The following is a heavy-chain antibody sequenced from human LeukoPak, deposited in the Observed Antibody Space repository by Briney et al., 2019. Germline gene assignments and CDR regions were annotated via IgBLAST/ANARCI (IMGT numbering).Heavy chain of an antibody. D-gene: IGHD2-2*01. V-gene: IGHV1-46*01. J-gene: IGHJ4*02. CDR1: GYTFTSYY. CDR3: ARGGSGYCSSTNCYPYDY. Sequence: GASVKVSCKASGYTFTSYYMHWVRQAPGQGLEWMGIINPSGGSTSYAQKFQGRVTMTRDTSTSTVYMELSSLRSEDTAVYYCARGGSGYCSSTNCYPYDYWGQGTLVTVSS. CDR2: INPSGGST.